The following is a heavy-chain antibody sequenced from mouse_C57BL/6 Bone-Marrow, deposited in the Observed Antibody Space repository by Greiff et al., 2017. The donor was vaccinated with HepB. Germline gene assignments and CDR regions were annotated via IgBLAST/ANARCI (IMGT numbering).Heavy chain of an antibody. CDR1: GFTFSSYG. CDR2: ISSGGSYT. J-gene: IGHJ2*01. CDR3: ARRYYGSSLDY. V-gene: IGHV5-6*01. D-gene: IGHD1-1*01. Sequence: EVQGVESGGDLVKPGGSLKLSCAASGFTFSSYGMSWVRQTPDKRLEWVATISSGGSYTYYPDSVKGRFTISRDNAKNTLYLQMSSLKSEDTAMYYCARRYYGSSLDYWGQGTTLTVSS.